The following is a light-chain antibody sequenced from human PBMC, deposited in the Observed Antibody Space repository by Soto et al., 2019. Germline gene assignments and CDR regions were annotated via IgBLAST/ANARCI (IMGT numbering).Light chain of an antibody. CDR3: QQYNSYSWT. V-gene: IGKV1-5*01. Sequence: DIQMTQSPSTLSASVGNRVTITCRASQSISSWLAWYQQKPGKAPKLLIYDASSLKSGVPSRFSGSGSGTEFTLTISSLQPDDFATYYCQQYNSYSWTFCQGTKVEIK. J-gene: IGKJ1*01. CDR2: DAS. CDR1: QSISSW.